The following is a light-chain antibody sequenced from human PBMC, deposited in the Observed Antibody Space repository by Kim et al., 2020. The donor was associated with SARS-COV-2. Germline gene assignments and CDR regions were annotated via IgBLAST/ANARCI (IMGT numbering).Light chain of an antibody. J-gene: IGKJ1*01. V-gene: IGKV1-5*03. CDR1: QRMGSS. Sequence: ASVGDIVDDTCRASQRMGSSLAWLQQKPGEAPTALIYRAYNLENGVPSRFSGSGSGTDFTLTISGLQPDDFATYYCQQDKTYSRTFGQGTKVDIK. CDR2: RAY. CDR3: QQDKTYSRT.